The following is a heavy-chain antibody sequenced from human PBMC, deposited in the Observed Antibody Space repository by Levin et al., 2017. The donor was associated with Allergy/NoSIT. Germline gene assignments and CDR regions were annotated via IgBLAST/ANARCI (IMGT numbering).Heavy chain of an antibody. V-gene: IGHV3-11*03. Sequence: GGSLRLSCSASGFTFSDYYLFWIRQAPGRGLEWVSYISSGSSFTSYADSVKGRFTISRDNPKTSLYLHMNSLRDEDTAVYYCASSPHGDAIAYWGQGTLVTVSS. CDR1: GFTFSDYY. CDR3: ASSPHGDAIAY. D-gene: IGHD4-17*01. CDR2: ISSGSSFT. J-gene: IGHJ4*02.